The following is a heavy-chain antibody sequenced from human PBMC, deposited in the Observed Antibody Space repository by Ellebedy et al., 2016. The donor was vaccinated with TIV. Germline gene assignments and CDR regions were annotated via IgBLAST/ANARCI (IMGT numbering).Heavy chain of an antibody. D-gene: IGHD2-2*01. V-gene: IGHV1-18*01. J-gene: IGHJ6*03. Sequence: ASVKVSCXASGYTFTNFGISWVRQAPGQGLEWMGWVSPYNGNTNYAQKFQARVTMTTDTSTSTAYMELRSLRSDDTAVYYCARDRLSEVLNGGLGVNQLLAPYYMDVWGKGTTVTVSS. CDR1: GYTFTNFG. CDR2: VSPYNGNT. CDR3: ARDRLSEVLNGGLGVNQLLAPYYMDV.